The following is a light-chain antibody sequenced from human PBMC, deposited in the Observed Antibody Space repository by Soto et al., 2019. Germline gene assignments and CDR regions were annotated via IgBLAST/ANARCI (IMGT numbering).Light chain of an antibody. CDR1: QSVLYTSNNQNY. CDR2: GAS. J-gene: IGKJ3*01. V-gene: IGKV4-1*01. Sequence: DIVMTQSPDSLGVSLGERATINCKSSQSVLYTSNNQNYLAWYQQKSGQPPKLLIYGASARESGVPARFSGGGSGTDFTLTINGLQADDVAVYYCQQYYLVPFTFGPGT. CDR3: QQYYLVPFT.